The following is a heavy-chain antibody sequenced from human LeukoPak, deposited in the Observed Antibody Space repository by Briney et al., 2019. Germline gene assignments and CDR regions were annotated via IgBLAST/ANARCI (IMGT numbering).Heavy chain of an antibody. Sequence: SETLSLTCSVSGDSISDYYWAWIRQPPGKGLEWIGYGGSTKYDPSLKSRVSISVDTSKSQFSLTLRSVTAADTAIYYCARTRRHYYGSGKNLTPWPAGMDVWGQGTTVCVS. CDR2: GGST. CDR3: ARTRRHYYGSGKNLTPWPAGMDV. CDR1: GDSISDYY. V-gene: IGHV4-59*01. J-gene: IGHJ6*02. D-gene: IGHD3-10*01.